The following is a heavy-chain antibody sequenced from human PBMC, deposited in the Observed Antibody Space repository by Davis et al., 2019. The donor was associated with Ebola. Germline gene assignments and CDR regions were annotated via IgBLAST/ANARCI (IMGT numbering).Heavy chain of an antibody. V-gene: IGHV4-59*01. D-gene: IGHD4-23*01. CDR3: AHNLGGDSH. J-gene: IGHJ4*02. Sequence: PSETLSLTCSVSAYSFSPYYWSWIRQPPGKGLEWIGYIEHHGRTEYIPSLTSRVTISLDKSRNQFSLKLSSVTAADTAVYYCAHNLGGDSHWGQGILVIVSS. CDR1: AYSFSPYY. CDR2: IEHHGRT.